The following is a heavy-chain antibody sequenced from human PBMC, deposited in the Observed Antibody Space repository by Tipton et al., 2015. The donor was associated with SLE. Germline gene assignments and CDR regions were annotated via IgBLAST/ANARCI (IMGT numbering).Heavy chain of an antibody. V-gene: IGHV4-39*07. Sequence: TLSLTCTVSGGAIGSSDYYWAWIRQPPGKGLEWIGSFHYSGHTYYSPSLKSRVPTSVDTSKNQISLKVYSVTAADTAVYYCARGAIAVAGSGWFDPWGQGTLVIVSS. CDR3: ARGAIAVAGSGWFDP. CDR2: FHYSGHT. CDR1: GGAIGSSDYY. D-gene: IGHD6-19*01. J-gene: IGHJ5*02.